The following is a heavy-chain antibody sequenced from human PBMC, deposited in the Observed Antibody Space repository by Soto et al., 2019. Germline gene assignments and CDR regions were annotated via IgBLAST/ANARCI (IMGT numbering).Heavy chain of an antibody. Sequence: SGPTLVNSTQTFTLTCTLSGFSLCTSGVGVGWIRQPPGKALEWLALIYWDDDKRYSPSLKSRLTITKDTSKNQVVLTVSDLDPTDTATYYCAHRVLRTVFGLVTTTAIYFDFWGQGTPVTVSS. CDR3: AHRVLRTVFGLVTTTAIYFDF. J-gene: IGHJ4*02. V-gene: IGHV2-5*02. CDR1: GFSLCTSGVG. CDR2: IYWDDDK. D-gene: IGHD3-3*01.